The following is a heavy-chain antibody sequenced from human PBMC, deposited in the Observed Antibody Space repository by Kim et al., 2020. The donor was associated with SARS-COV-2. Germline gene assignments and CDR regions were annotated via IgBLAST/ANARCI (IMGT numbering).Heavy chain of an antibody. D-gene: IGHD3-22*01. CDR1: GGSISSSSYY. CDR2: IYYSGST. Sequence: SETLSLTCTVSGGSISSSSYYWGWIRQPPGKGLEWIGSIYYSGSTYYNPSLKSRVTISVDTSKNQFSLKLSSVTAADTAVYYCARHYYEGPFDYWGQGTLVTVSS. J-gene: IGHJ4*02. V-gene: IGHV4-39*01. CDR3: ARHYYEGPFDY.